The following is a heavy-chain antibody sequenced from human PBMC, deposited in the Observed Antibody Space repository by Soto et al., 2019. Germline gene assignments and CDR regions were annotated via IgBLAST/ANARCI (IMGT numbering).Heavy chain of an antibody. Sequence: GGSLRLSCAASGFTFTSYAMTWVRQAPGKGLEWVSTLTGSGGSTYYADSVKGRFTISRDNSKNTLYLQMDSLRDEDTAVYYCAKNFYGSGSSVDYWGQGTLVTVSS. D-gene: IGHD3-10*01. V-gene: IGHV3-23*01. CDR1: GFTFTSYA. CDR3: AKNFYGSGSSVDY. J-gene: IGHJ4*02. CDR2: LTGSGGST.